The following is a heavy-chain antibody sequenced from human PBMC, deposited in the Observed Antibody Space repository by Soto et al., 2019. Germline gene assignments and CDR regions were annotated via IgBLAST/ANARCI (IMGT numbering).Heavy chain of an antibody. CDR2: ITTDKGKT. Sequence: QVQLVQSGPEVKKPGASVKVSCKTSGYTFTSFGITWVRQAPGQGLEWMGWITTDKGKTNYAQKCQGRVTMTTDISTSTAYMDLRRLRSDDTAVYYCATRSPAVDDRGKGTLVTVSS. V-gene: IGHV1-18*01. CDR3: ATRSPAVDD. J-gene: IGHJ4*02. CDR1: GYTFTSFG.